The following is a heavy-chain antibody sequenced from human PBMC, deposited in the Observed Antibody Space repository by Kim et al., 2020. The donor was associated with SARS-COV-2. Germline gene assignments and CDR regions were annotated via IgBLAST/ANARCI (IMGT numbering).Heavy chain of an antibody. CDR1: GGSIRSYY. CDR2: ISYSGST. CDR3: ARQTLWFGELLAWFDP. D-gene: IGHD3-10*01. Sequence: SETLSLTCTVSGGSIRSYYWSWIRQPPGKGLECIGYISYSGSTNYNPSLKSRVTISVDTSKNQFSLNLSSVTAADTAVYYCARQTLWFGELLAWFDPWGQGTLVTVSS. V-gene: IGHV4-59*01. J-gene: IGHJ5*02.